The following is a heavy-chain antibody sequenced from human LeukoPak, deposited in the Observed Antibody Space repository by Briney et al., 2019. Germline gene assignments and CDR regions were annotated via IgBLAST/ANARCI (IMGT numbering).Heavy chain of an antibody. Sequence: SETLSLTCTVSGGSISSYYWSWIRQPPGKGLEWIGYIYYSGSTNYNPSLKSRVTISVDTSKNQFSLKLSSVTAADTAVYYCARSHDHLWGNYPDYWGQGTLVTVSS. CDR1: GGSISSYY. CDR3: ARSHDHLWGNYPDY. V-gene: IGHV4-59*01. CDR2: IYYSGST. D-gene: IGHD3-16*02. J-gene: IGHJ4*02.